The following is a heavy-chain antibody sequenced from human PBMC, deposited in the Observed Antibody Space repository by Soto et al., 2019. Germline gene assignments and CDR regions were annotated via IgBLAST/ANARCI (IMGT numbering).Heavy chain of an antibody. D-gene: IGHD5-12*01. Sequence: QVQLVESGGGVVQPGRSLRLSCAASGFTFSSYAMHCVRQAPGKGLEWVAVISYDGSNKYYADSVKGRFTISRDNSKNTLYLQMNSLRAEDTAGYYCARVAVEMATIHVFDYWGQGTLVTVSS. CDR3: ARVAVEMATIHVFDY. J-gene: IGHJ4*02. CDR1: GFTFSSYA. CDR2: ISYDGSNK. V-gene: IGHV3-30-3*01.